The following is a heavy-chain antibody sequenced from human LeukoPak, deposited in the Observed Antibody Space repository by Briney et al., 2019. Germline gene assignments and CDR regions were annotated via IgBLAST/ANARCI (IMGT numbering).Heavy chain of an antibody. V-gene: IGHV4-39*01. CDR1: GGSISSSSYT. J-gene: IGHJ4*02. Sequence: SETLSLTCTVSGGSISSSSYTWGWIRQPPGKGLEWIGSIYYSGTTYYNPSLKSRVTISVDTSKIQFSLKLSSVATTDTAVYFCARLRFDFWSGYTHPYFDYWGQGTLVTVSS. CDR2: IYYSGTT. D-gene: IGHD3-3*01. CDR3: ARLRFDFWSGYTHPYFDY.